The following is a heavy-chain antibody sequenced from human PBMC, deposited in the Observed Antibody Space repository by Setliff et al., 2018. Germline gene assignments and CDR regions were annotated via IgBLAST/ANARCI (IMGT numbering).Heavy chain of an antibody. V-gene: IGHV4-34*01. Sequence: PSETLSLTCAVYDGSFSDYYWSWIRQPPGKGLEWIGEINHYGSTKYKSSLKSRVTISVDTPKNQFSLKLTSVTAADTAVYYCRVWVDMIEVDSWAQGTLVTVSS. D-gene: IGHD3-22*01. CDR3: RVWVDMIEVDS. CDR2: INHYGST. J-gene: IGHJ4*02. CDR1: DGSFSDYY.